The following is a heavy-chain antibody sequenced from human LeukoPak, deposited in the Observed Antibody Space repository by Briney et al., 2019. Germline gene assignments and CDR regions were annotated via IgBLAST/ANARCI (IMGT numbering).Heavy chain of an antibody. CDR1: GFTFSTYY. V-gene: IGHV3-11*01. J-gene: IGHJ3*02. D-gene: IGHD5-24*01. Sequence: GGSLRLSCAVSGFTFSTYYMTWIRQAPGKGLEWVSYISSSGSNIYYADSVKGRFTISRDNAKNSLYLQMDSLRVEDTAVYYCARDPRDGYNLMYAFDIWGQGTMVTVSS. CDR3: ARDPRDGYNLMYAFDI. CDR2: ISSSGSNI.